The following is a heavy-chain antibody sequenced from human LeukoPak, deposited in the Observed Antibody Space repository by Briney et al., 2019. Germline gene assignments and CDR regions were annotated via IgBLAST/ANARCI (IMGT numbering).Heavy chain of an antibody. J-gene: IGHJ3*02. Sequence: ASVKVSCKTSGYTFTSYGLNWVRQAPGQGLEWMGWISTYNGNTHYTQKLQDRVTMTTDTSTSTAYMELSRLRSDDTAVYYRARSLYPRDAFDIWGQGTMVTVSS. CDR2: ISTYNGNT. D-gene: IGHD2-8*01. V-gene: IGHV1-18*01. CDR3: ARSLYPRDAFDI. CDR1: GYTFTSYG.